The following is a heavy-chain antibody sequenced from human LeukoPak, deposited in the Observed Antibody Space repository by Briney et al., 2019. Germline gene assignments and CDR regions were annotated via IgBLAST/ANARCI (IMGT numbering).Heavy chain of an antibody. J-gene: IGHJ4*02. CDR2: ITTGGVST. V-gene: IGHV3-23*01. CDR1: GFTFSSYA. CDR3: AKSGVGGTTRLYYFDY. Sequence: GGSLRLSCAASGFTFSSYAMSWVRQAPGKGLEWVSAITTGGVSTYYADSVKGRFTISRDNSKNTLYLQMNSLRAEDTAVYYCAKSGVGGTTRLYYFDYWGQGTLVTVSS. D-gene: IGHD1-26*01.